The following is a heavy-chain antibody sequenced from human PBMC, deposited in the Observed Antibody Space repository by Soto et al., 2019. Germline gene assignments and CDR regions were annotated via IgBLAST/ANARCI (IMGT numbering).Heavy chain of an antibody. J-gene: IGHJ3*02. CDR3: ARDRGDGGENI. D-gene: IGHD2-21*02. V-gene: IGHV1-69*08. CDR2: IIPILGIA. CDR1: GGTFSSYT. Sequence: QVQLVQSGAEVKKPGSSVKVSCKASGGTFSSYTISWVRQVPGQGVEWMGRIIPILGIANDAQKFQGRVTITADKSTTADYMELSSMRSEATAVYYCARDRGDGGENIWGQGTMGTVSS.